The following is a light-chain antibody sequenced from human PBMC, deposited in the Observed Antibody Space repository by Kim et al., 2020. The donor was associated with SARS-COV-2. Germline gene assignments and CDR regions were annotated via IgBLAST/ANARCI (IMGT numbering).Light chain of an antibody. V-gene: IGLV3-10*01. J-gene: IGLJ1*01. CDR3: YSTDSSGNHYV. CDR1: ALPKKY. Sequence: SYELTQPPSVSVSPGQTARITCCGDALPKKYAYWYQQKSGQAPVLVIYEDSKRPSGIPERFSGSSSGTMATLTISGAQVEDEADYYCYSTDSSGNHYVFGTGTKVTVL. CDR2: EDS.